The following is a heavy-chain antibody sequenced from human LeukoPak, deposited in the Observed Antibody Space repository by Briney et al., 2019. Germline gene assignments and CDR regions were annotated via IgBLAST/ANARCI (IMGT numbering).Heavy chain of an antibody. J-gene: IGHJ5*02. D-gene: IGHD1-14*01. Sequence: SVKVSCKASGGTFSSYAISWVRQAPGQGLEWMGGIIPIFGTANYAQKFQGRVTITTDESTSTAYMELSSLRSEDTAVYYCATGIEPGLENWFDPWGQGTLVTVSS. CDR1: GGTFSSYA. CDR3: ATGIEPGLENWFDP. V-gene: IGHV1-69*05. CDR2: IIPIFGTA.